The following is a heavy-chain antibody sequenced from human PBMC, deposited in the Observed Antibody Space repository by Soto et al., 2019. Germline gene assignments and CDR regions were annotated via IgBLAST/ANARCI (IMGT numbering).Heavy chain of an antibody. CDR1: EFTFSSYF. Sequence: GGSLRLSWAASEFTFSSYFIHWVRQAPGKGLEWVAVISYDGSKKNYLDSVKGRFTISRDNSKNTMYLEMNSLRAEDTAVYYCAKDTFYHDSSGYYVFDXWGQGTLVTVSS. V-gene: IGHV3-30*18. D-gene: IGHD3-22*01. J-gene: IGHJ4*02. CDR2: ISYDGSKK. CDR3: AKDTFYHDSSGYYVFDX.